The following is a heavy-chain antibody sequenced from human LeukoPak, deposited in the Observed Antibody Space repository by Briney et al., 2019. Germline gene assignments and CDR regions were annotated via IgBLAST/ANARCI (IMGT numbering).Heavy chain of an antibody. D-gene: IGHD3-9*01. Sequence: SETLSLTCTVSGGSISSRYWSWIRQPPGKGLEWIGYIYYSGSTNYNPSLKSRGTISVDTSKNQFSLKLSSVTAADTAVYYCARLSPDYDILTGYYPGMYYYYMDVWGKGTTVTVSS. J-gene: IGHJ6*03. V-gene: IGHV4-59*11. CDR1: GGSISSRY. CDR2: IYYSGST. CDR3: ARLSPDYDILTGYYPGMYYYYMDV.